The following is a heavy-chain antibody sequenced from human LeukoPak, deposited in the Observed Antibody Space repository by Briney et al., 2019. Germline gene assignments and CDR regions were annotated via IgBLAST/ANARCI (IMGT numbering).Heavy chain of an antibody. D-gene: IGHD3-16*02. V-gene: IGHV3-23*01. CDR2: ISGSGGST. J-gene: IGHJ4*02. Sequence: GGSLRLSCAASGFTFSSYAMSWVRQAPGKGLEWVSAISGSGGSTYYADSVKGRFTISRDNSKNTLYLQMNILRSEDTAVYYCAKDWSPLRLGELSFPLLDYWGQGTLVTVSS. CDR3: AKDWSPLRLGELSFPLLDY. CDR1: GFTFSSYA.